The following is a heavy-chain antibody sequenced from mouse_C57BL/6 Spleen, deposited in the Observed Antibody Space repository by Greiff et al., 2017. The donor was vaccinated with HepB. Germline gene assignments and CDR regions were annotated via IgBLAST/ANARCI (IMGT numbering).Heavy chain of an antibody. D-gene: IGHD2-4*01. CDR1: GYTFTSYT. J-gene: IGHJ3*01. CDR2: INPSSGYT. V-gene: IGHV1-4*01. Sequence: VQLQQSGAELARPGASVKMSCKASGYTFTSYTMHWVKQRPGQGLEWIGYINPSSGYTKYNQKFKDKATLTADKSSSTAYMQLSSLTSEDSAVYYCARDDDDGAWFAYWGQGTLVTVSA. CDR3: ARDDDDGAWFAY.